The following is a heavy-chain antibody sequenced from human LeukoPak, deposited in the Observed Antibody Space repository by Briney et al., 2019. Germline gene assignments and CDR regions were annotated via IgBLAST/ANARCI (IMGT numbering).Heavy chain of an antibody. CDR3: AKAQYSYGYVDPGYYFDY. CDR1: GFTFSSYA. V-gene: IGHV3-23*01. D-gene: IGHD5-18*01. Sequence: GGSLRLSCAASGFTFSSYAMSWVRQAPGKGLEWVSDISGSGGSTYYADSMKGRFTISRDNSKNTLYLQMNSLRAEDTAVYYCAKAQYSYGYVDPGYYFDYWGQGTLVTVSS. CDR2: ISGSGGST. J-gene: IGHJ4*02.